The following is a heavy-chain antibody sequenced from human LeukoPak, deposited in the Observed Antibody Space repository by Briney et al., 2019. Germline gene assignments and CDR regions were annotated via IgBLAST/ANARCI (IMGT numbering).Heavy chain of an antibody. CDR1: GFTFSSYA. D-gene: IGHD6-6*01. V-gene: IGHV3-23*01. J-gene: IGHJ6*03. CDR2: ICGSGGST. Sequence: GGSLRLSCAASGFTFSSYAMSWVRQAPGKGLEWVSAICGSGGSTYYADSVKGRFTISRDNSKNTLYLQMNSLRAEDTAVYYCAKDALIAARLSYYYYMDVWGKGTTVIVSS. CDR3: AKDALIAARLSYYYYMDV.